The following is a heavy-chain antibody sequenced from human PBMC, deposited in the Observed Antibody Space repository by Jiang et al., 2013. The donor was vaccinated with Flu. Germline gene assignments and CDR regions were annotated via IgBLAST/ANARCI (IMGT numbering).Heavy chain of an antibody. D-gene: IGHD7-27*01. CDR2: IYWDDDA. Sequence: KPTQTLTLTCSFSGFSLNSFGEGVGWIRQPPGKALEWVALIYWDDDARFSPSLSGRLTITKDTAANEVVLTMSNMDSTDTATYYCARINWADDGLDVWGLGDKGHRLF. CDR1: GFSLNSFGEG. J-gene: IGHJ3*01. CDR3: ARINWADDGLDV. V-gene: IGHV2-5*02.